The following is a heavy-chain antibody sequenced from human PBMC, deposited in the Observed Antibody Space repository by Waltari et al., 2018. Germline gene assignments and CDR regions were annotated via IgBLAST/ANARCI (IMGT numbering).Heavy chain of an antibody. CDR1: GFTFANYA. D-gene: IGHD2-15*01. V-gene: IGHV3-23*04. CDR2: ISKSDGAT. Sequence: EVQLVESGGGLVQPGGSLRLSCAASGFTFANYAMSWVRQAPGKGLEWLSTISKSDGATYYTGTVKGRFTISRDNSQNMLYLQMNSLGDEDTAVYYCAIVIQWWFPGNMNVWGQGTTVTVSS. CDR3: AIVIQWWFPGNMNV. J-gene: IGHJ6*02.